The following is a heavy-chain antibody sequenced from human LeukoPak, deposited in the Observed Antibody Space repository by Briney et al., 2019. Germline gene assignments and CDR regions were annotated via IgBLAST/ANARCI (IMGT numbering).Heavy chain of an antibody. V-gene: IGHV3-64*01. CDR1: GFTFSSYA. J-gene: IGHJ4*02. CDR3: ARGRWLQSFDY. Sequence: GGSLRLSRAASGFTFSSYAMHWVRQAPGKGLEYVSAISSNGGSTYYANSVKGRFTISRDNSKNTLYLQMGSLRAEDMAVYYCARGRWLQSFDYWGQGTLVTVSS. CDR2: ISSNGGST. D-gene: IGHD5-24*01.